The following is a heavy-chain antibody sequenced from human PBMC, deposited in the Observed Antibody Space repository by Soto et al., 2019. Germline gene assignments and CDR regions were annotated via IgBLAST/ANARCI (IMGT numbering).Heavy chain of an antibody. CDR3: TRAPVTAIPSHS. V-gene: IGHV3-73*01. J-gene: IGHJ4*02. CDR1: GFTFSGSA. Sequence: GGSLRLSCAASGFTFSGSAMHWVRQASGKGLEWVGRIRSKANSYATAYAASVKGRFTISRDDSKNTAYLQMNSLKTEDTAVYLCTRAPVTAIPSHSWGQGPTITV. CDR2: IRSKANSYAT.